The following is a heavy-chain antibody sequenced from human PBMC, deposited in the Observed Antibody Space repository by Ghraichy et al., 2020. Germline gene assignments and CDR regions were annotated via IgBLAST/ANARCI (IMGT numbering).Heavy chain of an antibody. V-gene: IGHV4-34*01. D-gene: IGHD4-11*01. CDR3: AGDGIHSNYIH. CDR2: INHSGGS. J-gene: IGHJ4*02. CDR1: GGSLSGYY. Sequence: SQTLSLTCGVSGGSLSGYYWSWIRQPPGKGLEWIGEINHSGGSNYNPSLKSRVTISIDTSKNQFSLRVDSVTAADTAIYYCAGDGIHSNYIHWGQGTLVTVSS.